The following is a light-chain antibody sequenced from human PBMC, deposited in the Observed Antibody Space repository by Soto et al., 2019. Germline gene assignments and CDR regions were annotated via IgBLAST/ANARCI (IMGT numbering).Light chain of an antibody. CDR1: QGIARW. Sequence: DIQMTQSPSSVSASVGDRVTISCRASQGIARWLAWYQQKPGRAPKLMIYAASSLQSGVPSRFSGSGSGTVFTLTISSLQPEDFATYYCKQADSFPLTFGGGTRGEIK. CDR3: KQADSFPLT. V-gene: IGKV1D-12*01. J-gene: IGKJ4*01. CDR2: AAS.